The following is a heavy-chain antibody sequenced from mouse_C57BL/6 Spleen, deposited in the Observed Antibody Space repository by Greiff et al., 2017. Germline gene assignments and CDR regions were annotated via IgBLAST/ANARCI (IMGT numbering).Heavy chain of an antibody. Sequence: EVQLQESGGGLVQPGGSMKLSCVASGFTFSNYWMNWVRQSPEKGLEWVAQIRLKSDNYATHYAESVKGRFTISRDDSKSNVYLQMNNLRAEDTGIYYCTGGYDSYFDYWGQGTTLTVSS. V-gene: IGHV6-3*01. CDR1: GFTFSNYW. CDR2: IRLKSDNYAT. D-gene: IGHD2-4*01. J-gene: IGHJ2*01. CDR3: TGGYDSYFDY.